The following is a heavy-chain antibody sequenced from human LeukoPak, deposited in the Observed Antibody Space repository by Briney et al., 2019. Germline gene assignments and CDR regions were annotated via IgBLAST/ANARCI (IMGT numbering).Heavy chain of an antibody. V-gene: IGHV4-34*01. Sequence: EPSETLSLTCVLSDGSFSGYSWNWIRQPPGKGLECIGEVSPSGSTNYSPSLKSRLSISLDRSKNQFSLNLTSVTAADTAVYYCARGVKQLGRYCFYMDVWGNGTTVTVSS. CDR3: ARGVKQLGRYCFYMDV. D-gene: IGHD6-6*01. CDR1: DGSFSGYS. J-gene: IGHJ6*03. CDR2: VSPSGST.